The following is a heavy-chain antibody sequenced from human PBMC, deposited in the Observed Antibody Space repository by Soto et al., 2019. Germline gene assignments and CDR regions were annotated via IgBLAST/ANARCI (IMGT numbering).Heavy chain of an antibody. CDR3: ARDRDGSGSYVWFDP. J-gene: IGHJ5*02. D-gene: IGHD3-10*01. V-gene: IGHV1-69*01. CDR2: IIPIFCTA. CDR1: GGTFSSYA. Sequence: QVQLVQSGAEVKKPGSSVKVSCKASGGTFSSYAISWVRQAPGQGLEWMGGIIPIFCTANYAQKFQGRVTIPADESTSTAYMELSSLRSEDTAVYYCARDRDGSGSYVWFDPWGQGTLVTVSS.